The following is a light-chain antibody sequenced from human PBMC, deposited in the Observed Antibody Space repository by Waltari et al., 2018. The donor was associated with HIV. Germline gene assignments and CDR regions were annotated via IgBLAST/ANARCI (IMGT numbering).Light chain of an antibody. V-gene: IGLV2-14*01. J-gene: IGLJ2*01. CDR2: DVS. CDR3: SSYTISSTLV. Sequence: QSALTHPASVSGSPGPSITLSCPEPSSDAAGSNYVSWYQQHPGKAPTLMIYDVSNRPSGVSNRFSGSKSGNTASLTISGLQAEDEADYYCSSYTISSTLVFGGGTKLTVL. CDR1: SSDAAGSNY.